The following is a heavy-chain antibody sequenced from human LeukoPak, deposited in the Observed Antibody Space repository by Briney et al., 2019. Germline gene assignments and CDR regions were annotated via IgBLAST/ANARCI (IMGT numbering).Heavy chain of an antibody. CDR1: GFTFSSYW. J-gene: IGHJ4*02. Sequence: PGGSLRLSCAASGFTFSSYWMTRVRQAPGKGLEWVATMKEDGSEKYYVDSVKGRFTISRDNAKNSLYLQMNSLRAEDTAVYYCSRDRTSGYWGQGTLVTVSS. D-gene: IGHD1-1*01. CDR2: MKEDGSEK. V-gene: IGHV3-7*01. CDR3: SRDRTSGY.